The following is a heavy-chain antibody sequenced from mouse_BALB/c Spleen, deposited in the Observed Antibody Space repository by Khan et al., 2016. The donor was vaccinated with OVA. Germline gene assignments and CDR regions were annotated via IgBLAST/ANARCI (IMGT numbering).Heavy chain of an antibody. Sequence: DLVKPGASVKLSCKASGYTFTSYWINWIKKRPGQGLEWIGRIAPGCGSSSYNEMFKGKATLTLDTSSSTAYIQLSSLSSEDAAVYFCARENYYGRTCDAMDYWGQGTSVTVAS. D-gene: IGHD1-1*01. CDR2: IAPGCGSS. CDR3: ARENYYGRTCDAMDY. V-gene: IGHV1S41*01. J-gene: IGHJ4*01. CDR1: GYTFTSYW.